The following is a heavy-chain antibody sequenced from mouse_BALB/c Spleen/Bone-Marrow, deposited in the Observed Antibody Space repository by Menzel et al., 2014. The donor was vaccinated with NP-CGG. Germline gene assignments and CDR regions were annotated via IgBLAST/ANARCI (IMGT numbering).Heavy chain of an antibody. V-gene: IGHV1-80*01. Sequence: VQLQQSGAELVRTGASVKISCKASGYAFSSYWMNWVKQRLGQGLEWIGQIYPGDGDTNYNGKFKGKATLTADKSSSTAYMQLSSLTSEGSAVYFCARQYGNYFDYWGQGTTLTVSS. J-gene: IGHJ2*01. CDR3: ARQYGNYFDY. CDR2: IYPGDGDT. D-gene: IGHD2-10*02. CDR1: GYAFSSYW.